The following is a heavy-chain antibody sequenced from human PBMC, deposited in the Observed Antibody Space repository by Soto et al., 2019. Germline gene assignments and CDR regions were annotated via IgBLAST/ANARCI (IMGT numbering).Heavy chain of an antibody. D-gene: IGHD3-22*01. J-gene: IGHJ4*02. CDR3: ARDRYYYDSSGYYILDY. CDR2: ISYDGSNK. V-gene: IGHV3-30-3*01. CDR1: GFTFSSYA. Sequence: GGSLRLSCAASGFTFSSYAMHWVRQAPGKGLEWVAVISYDGSNKYYADPVKGRFTISRDNSKNTLYLQMNSLRAEDTAVYYCARDRYYYDSSGYYILDYWGQGTLVTVSS.